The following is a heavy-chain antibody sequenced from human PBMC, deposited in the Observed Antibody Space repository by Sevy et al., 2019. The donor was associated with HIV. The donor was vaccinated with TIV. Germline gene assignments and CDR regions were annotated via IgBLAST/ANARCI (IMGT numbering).Heavy chain of an antibody. Sequence: GGSLRLSCAASGFDFNNHWMSWVRQAPQKGPEWVANINHDGSETYYEDSLEGRLTISRNNAKNSVSLQINNLRVEDTAVYYCASHYYDSTGYYYPLDYWGQGTLVTVSS. CDR2: INHDGSET. D-gene: IGHD3-22*01. V-gene: IGHV3-7*01. CDR3: ASHYYDSTGYYYPLDY. CDR1: GFDFNNHW. J-gene: IGHJ4*02.